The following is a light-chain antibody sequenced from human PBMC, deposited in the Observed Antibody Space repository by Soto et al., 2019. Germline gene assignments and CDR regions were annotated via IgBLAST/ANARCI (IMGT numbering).Light chain of an antibody. J-gene: IGKJ1*01. V-gene: IGKV3-20*01. CDR3: HQYAMSVYT. CDR2: GAS. Sequence: IVLTQSPGTLYLSPGERVTVSCRASQSASSSYFAWYQQKPDPAPRLLLAGASNLDTGIPDRFSGSGSGTDFTLTISSLEPEDFAVYYCHQYAMSVYTFGHGTKLEIK. CDR1: QSASSSY.